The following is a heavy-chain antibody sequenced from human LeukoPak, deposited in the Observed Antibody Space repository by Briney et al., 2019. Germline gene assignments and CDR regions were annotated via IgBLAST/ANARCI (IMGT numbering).Heavy chain of an antibody. CDR3: ARVFAPYYYDSSGYSHCDC. CDR2: IIPIFGTA. V-gene: IGHV1-69*05. Sequence: SVKVSCKASGGTFSSYAISWVRQAPGQGLEWMGGIIPIFGTANYAQKFQGRVAITTDESTSTAYMELSSLRSEDAVVYYSARVFAPYYYDSSGYSHCDCWVQGSLVTVSS. CDR1: GGTFSSYA. D-gene: IGHD3-22*01. J-gene: IGHJ4*02.